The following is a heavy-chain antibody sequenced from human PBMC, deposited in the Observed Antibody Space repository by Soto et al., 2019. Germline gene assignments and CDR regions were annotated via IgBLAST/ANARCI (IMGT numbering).Heavy chain of an antibody. CDR3: ARDGEEKATIGLGY. J-gene: IGHJ4*02. CDR2: ISSSSSYI. V-gene: IGHV3-21*01. D-gene: IGHD5-12*01. Sequence: EVQLVESGGGLVKPGGSLRLSCAASGFTFSSYSMNWVRQAPGKALEWVSSISSSSSYIYYADSVKGRFTISRDNAKNLLNLQMNSQRAEATAVYYCARDGEEKATIGLGYWGQGTLVTVSS. CDR1: GFTFSSYS.